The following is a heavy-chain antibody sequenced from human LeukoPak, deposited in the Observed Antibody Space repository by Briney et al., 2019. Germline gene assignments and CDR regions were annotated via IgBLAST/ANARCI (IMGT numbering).Heavy chain of an antibody. Sequence: GGSLRLSCAASGFTFKTHAMSWVRQAPGKGLEWVSAITDAVGSTHYADSVKGRFTISSDNSKNTVYLQMNSLRPEDMAVYYCAKEIFSGLLYIDYWGQGTLVTVSS. J-gene: IGHJ4*02. V-gene: IGHV3-23*01. CDR1: GFTFKTHA. CDR3: AKEIFSGLLYIDY. D-gene: IGHD5-12*01. CDR2: ITDAVGST.